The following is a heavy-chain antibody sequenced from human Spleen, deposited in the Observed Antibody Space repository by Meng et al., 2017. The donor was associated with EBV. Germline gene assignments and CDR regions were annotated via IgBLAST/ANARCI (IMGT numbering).Heavy chain of an antibody. CDR3: ARVRLYYDSSGPIDY. D-gene: IGHD3-22*01. CDR2: IYHSGST. CDR1: GGSISSSNW. V-gene: IGHV4-4*02. Sequence: VPLQESGQGLGSPSGTRALTCAVSGGSISSSNWWSWVRQPPGKGLEWIGEIYHSGSTNYNPSLKSRVPISVDTSKNQFSLRLSSVTAADTAVYYCARVRLYYDSSGPIDYWGQGTLVTVSS. J-gene: IGHJ4*02.